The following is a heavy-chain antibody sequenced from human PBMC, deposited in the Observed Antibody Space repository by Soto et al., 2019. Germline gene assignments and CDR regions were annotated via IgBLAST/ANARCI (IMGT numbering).Heavy chain of an antibody. J-gene: IGHJ4*02. Sequence: VQLLESGGGLVQPGGSLRLSCAASGFTFSSYAMSWVRQAPGNGLEWVSGISGSGGSTYYADSVKGRFTISRDNSKNTLYLQMNSLRAEDTAVYYCAKGGYCISTSCSLYYFDYWGQGTLVTVSS. CDR3: AKGGYCISTSCSLYYFDY. D-gene: IGHD2-2*01. CDR1: GFTFSSYA. CDR2: ISGSGGST. V-gene: IGHV3-23*01.